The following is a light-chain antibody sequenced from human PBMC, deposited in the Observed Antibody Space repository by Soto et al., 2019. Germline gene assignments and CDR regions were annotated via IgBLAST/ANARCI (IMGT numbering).Light chain of an antibody. Sequence: EIVMTQPPATLSVSPGERATLSCRASQSVSSNLAWYQQKPGQAPRLLIYGASTRATGIPARFSGSGSGTEFTLTISSLQPDDFATYYCQQYNSYSRTFGQGTKVDIK. CDR2: GAS. CDR1: QSVSSN. CDR3: QQYNSYSRT. V-gene: IGKV3-15*01. J-gene: IGKJ1*01.